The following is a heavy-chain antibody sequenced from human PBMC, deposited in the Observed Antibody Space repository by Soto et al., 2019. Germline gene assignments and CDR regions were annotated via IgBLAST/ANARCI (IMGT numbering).Heavy chain of an antibody. V-gene: IGHV3-23*01. D-gene: IGHD6-19*01. Sequence: GGSLRLSCAASGFPFSNHAMSLVRQSPGKGLEWVSGISDGGDLIYYADSVKGRFSMSRDNSENMLYLQMTNLRAEDTAIYFCAKRQGTGLADQNFDSWGQGTLVTV. CDR2: ISDGGDLI. CDR1: GFPFSNHA. CDR3: AKRQGTGLADQNFDS. J-gene: IGHJ4*02.